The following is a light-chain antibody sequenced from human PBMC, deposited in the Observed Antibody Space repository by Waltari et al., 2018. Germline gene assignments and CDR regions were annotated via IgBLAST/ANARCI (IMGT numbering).Light chain of an antibody. CDR1: ASNIGSNA. J-gene: IGLJ1*01. Sequence: QSVLTQPPSASGTPGQRVTISCSGGASNIGSNAVTWYQHLPGAAPKLVILNTSQRPSGISDRFSGSTSGASASLAISGLQSDDEADYYCASWDGSLAAYVFGGGTKVTV. CDR3: ASWDGSLAAYV. V-gene: IGLV1-44*01. CDR2: NTS.